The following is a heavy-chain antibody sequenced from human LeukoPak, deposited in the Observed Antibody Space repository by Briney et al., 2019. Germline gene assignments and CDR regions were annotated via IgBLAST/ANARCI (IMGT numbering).Heavy chain of an antibody. CDR1: GGSISSGGYY. D-gene: IGHD3-3*01. V-gene: IGHV4-61*08. J-gene: IGHJ4*02. Sequence: SQTLSLTCTVSGGSISSGGYYWSWIRQPPGKGLEWIGYIYYSGSTNYNPSLKSRVTISVDTSKNQFSLKLSSVTAADTAVYYCARTTFTYYDFWSGYYKYYFDYWGQGTLVTVSS. CDR3: ARTTFTYYDFWSGYYKYYFDY. CDR2: IYYSGST.